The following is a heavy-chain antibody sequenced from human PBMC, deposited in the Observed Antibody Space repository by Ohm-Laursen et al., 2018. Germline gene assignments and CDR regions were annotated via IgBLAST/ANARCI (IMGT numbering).Heavy chain of an antibody. V-gene: IGHV1-69*01. Sequence: SSVKVSCKASGGTFSSYAISWVRQAPRQGLEWMGGIIPIFGTANYAQKFQGRVTITADESTSTVYMELSSLRSEDTAVYYCARQYYDSSGYTPAQYFQHWGQGTLVTVSS. CDR1: GGTFSSYA. CDR3: ARQYYDSSGYTPAQYFQH. D-gene: IGHD3-22*01. J-gene: IGHJ1*01. CDR2: IIPIFGTA.